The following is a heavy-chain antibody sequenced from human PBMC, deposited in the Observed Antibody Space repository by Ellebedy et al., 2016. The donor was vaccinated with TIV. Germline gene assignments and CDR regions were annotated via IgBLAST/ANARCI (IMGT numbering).Heavy chain of an antibody. Sequence: MPGGSLRLSCTVSGGSISSSSFYWGWLRQHQGKELEWIGNIFYSGTNYYSPSLQSRVTMSVNTSKNLFSLILNSVTAADTAVYYCARVLLGGRSGDYFDSWGQGTLVTVSS. CDR2: IFYSGTN. CDR3: ARVLLGGRSGDYFDS. V-gene: IGHV4-39*07. J-gene: IGHJ4*02. CDR1: GGSISSSSFY. D-gene: IGHD2-8*02.